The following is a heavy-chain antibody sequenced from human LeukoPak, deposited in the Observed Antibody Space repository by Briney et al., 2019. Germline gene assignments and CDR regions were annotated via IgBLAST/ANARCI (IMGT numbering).Heavy chain of an antibody. CDR1: GFTFDDYA. V-gene: IGHV3-43*02. CDR2: ISGDGGST. J-gene: IGHJ6*02. Sequence: GGSLRLSCAASGFTFDDYAMHWVRQAPGKGLEWVSLISGDGGSTYYADSVKGRFTVSRDNSKNSLYLQMNSLTTEDTALYYCAKDSRAKVPYYGMDVWGQGTTVTVSS. CDR3: AKDSRAKVPYYGMDV. D-gene: IGHD2-2*01.